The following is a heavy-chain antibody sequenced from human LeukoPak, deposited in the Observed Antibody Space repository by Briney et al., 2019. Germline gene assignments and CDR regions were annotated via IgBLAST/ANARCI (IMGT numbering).Heavy chain of an antibody. J-gene: IGHJ4*02. CDR2: ISGSGDYT. D-gene: IGHD1-7*01. V-gene: IGHV3-23*01. CDR1: GFTFSSYA. CDR3: AREDITGTPYF. Sequence: TGGSLRLSCAASGFTFSSYAMSWVRQAPGKGLEWVSAISGSGDYTYYADSVKGRFTISRDNSKNTQYLQMNSLRAEDTAVYYCAREDITGTPYFGGQGTLVTVSS.